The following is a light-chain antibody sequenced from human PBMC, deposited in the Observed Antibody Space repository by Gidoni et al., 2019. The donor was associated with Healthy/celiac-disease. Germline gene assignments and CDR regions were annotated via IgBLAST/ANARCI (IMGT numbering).Light chain of an antibody. J-gene: IGLJ2*01. CDR2: YVS. Sequence: QSALTQPASVSGSPGQSITISCTGTSSDVGVYNYVSWYQQHPGKSPKLMIDYVSNRPAGVSNRFSGSKSGNTASLTISGLQAEDEADYYCSSYTSSSTLVFGGGTKLTVL. CDR1: SSDVGVYNY. V-gene: IGLV2-14*01. CDR3: SSYTSSSTLV.